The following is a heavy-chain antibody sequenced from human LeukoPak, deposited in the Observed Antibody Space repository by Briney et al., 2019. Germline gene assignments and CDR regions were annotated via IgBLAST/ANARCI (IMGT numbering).Heavy chain of an antibody. V-gene: IGHV4-59*01. D-gene: IGHD3-3*01. CDR2: IYYSGST. J-gene: IGHJ4*02. CDR3: ASRSSIWSGYQDTLYYFDS. CDR1: GGSISSYY. Sequence: SETLSLTCTVSGGSISSYYWSWIRQPPGKRLEWIGHIYYSGSTNYNPSLESRVTISVDTSKNQFSLKLSSVTAADTAVYYCASRSSIWSGYQDTLYYFDSWGQGTLVTVSS.